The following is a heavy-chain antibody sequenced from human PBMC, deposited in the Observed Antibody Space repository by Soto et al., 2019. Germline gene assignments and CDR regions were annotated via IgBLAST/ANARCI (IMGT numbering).Heavy chain of an antibody. V-gene: IGHV1-8*01. CDR1: GYTFTSYD. Sequence: QVQLVQSGAEVKKPGASVKVSCKASGYTFTSYDINWVRLATGPGLEWMGWMNPNSGNTGYAEKFQGRVTMTRNTSIRTAYMELSSLRSEDTAVYYCAVYGGNRYWYFDLWGRGTLVTVSS. CDR2: MNPNSGNT. D-gene: IGHD4-17*01. J-gene: IGHJ2*01. CDR3: AVYGGNRYWYFDL.